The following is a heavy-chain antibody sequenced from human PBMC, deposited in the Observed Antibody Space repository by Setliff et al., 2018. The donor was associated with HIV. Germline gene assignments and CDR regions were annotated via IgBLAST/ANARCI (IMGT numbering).Heavy chain of an antibody. CDR1: GFTFSSYS. J-gene: IGHJ4*02. CDR2: ISSGGFAI. Sequence: GSLRLSCAASGFTFSSYSMNWVRQAPGKGLEWLSYISSGGFAIYYADSVKGRFTISRDDARNTLYLEMHSLRAEDTAVYFCATAIDNTAYYFDSWGLGTLVTVSS. CDR3: ATAIDNTAYYFDS. V-gene: IGHV3-48*04. D-gene: IGHD2-21*02.